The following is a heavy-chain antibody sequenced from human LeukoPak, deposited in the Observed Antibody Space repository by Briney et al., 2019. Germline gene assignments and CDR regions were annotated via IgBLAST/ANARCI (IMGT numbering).Heavy chain of an antibody. Sequence: QLGGPLRPSCAASGFTFSSYAMSWVRQAPGKGLEWVSAISGSGGSTYYADSVKGRFTISRDNSKNTLYLQMNSLRAEDTAVYYCAKCCYPLDFWSGYYSVDYWGQGTLVTVSS. CDR1: GFTFSSYA. J-gene: IGHJ4*02. V-gene: IGHV3-23*01. CDR3: AKCCYPLDFWSGYYSVDY. D-gene: IGHD3-3*01. CDR2: ISGSGGST.